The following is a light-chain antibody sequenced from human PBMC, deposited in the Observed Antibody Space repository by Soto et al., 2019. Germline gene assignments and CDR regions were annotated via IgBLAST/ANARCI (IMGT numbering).Light chain of an antibody. V-gene: IGKV1-5*01. CDR2: DAS. CDR1: QSISSW. Sequence: DIQMTQSTSTLSASVGDRVTITCRASQSISSWLSWYQQKPGKAPKLLIYDASSLQSGVPSRFSGSGSGTEFTLTISGLQPDDFATYYCQHYNTYSTWTFGQGTKV. CDR3: QHYNTYSTWT. J-gene: IGKJ1*01.